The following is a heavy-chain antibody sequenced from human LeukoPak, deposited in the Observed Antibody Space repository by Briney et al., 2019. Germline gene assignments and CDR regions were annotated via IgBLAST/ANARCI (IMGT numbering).Heavy chain of an antibody. CDR1: GCTFSDYG. V-gene: IGHV3-30*18. CDR2: ISNDGSKK. J-gene: IGHJ6*02. Sequence: GGSLRRSCAASGCTFSDYGMHWVRQPPGKGLEWVAVISNDGSKKYYDDSVKGRFTISRDLSKNIVYLQLNSLRAEDTAVYYCAECRLYSSGWYANSMDVWGQGTTVIVSS. CDR3: AECRLYSSGWYANSMDV. D-gene: IGHD6-19*01.